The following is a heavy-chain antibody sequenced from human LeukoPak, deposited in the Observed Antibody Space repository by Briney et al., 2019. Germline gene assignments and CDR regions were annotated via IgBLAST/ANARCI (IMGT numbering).Heavy chain of an antibody. J-gene: IGHJ3*02. Sequence: PSETLSLTCSVSGGSISSSYWSWIRQAPGKGREWIGQIYYSGSANYNPSLKSRVTTSVHTSTHQSSLKLSSVTAAATAVYYCAREGMIATGREPAAIWGQGTMVTVSS. CDR3: AREGMIATGREPAAI. CDR1: GGSISSSY. V-gene: IGHV4-59*01. D-gene: IGHD3-22*01. CDR2: IYYSGSA.